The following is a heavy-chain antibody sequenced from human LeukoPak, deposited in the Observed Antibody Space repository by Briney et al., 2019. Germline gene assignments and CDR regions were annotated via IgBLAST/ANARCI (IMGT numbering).Heavy chain of an antibody. CDR1: GFTFSSYS. J-gene: IGHJ5*02. CDR2: ISSSGSYI. D-gene: IGHD2-2*01. Sequence: PGGSLRLSCAASGFTFSSYSMNWVRQAPGKGLEWVSSISSSGSYIYYADSVKGRFTISRDNAKNSLYLQMNSLRAEDTAVYYCARDLADCSSTSCYDWFDPWGQGTLVTVSS. CDR3: ARDLADCSSTSCYDWFDP. V-gene: IGHV3-21*01.